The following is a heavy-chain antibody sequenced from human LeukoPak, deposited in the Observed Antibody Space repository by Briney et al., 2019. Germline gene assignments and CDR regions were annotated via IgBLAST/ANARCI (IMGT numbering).Heavy chain of an antibody. CDR3: ARDIVVVVAAQYYYYMDV. CDR1: GYTFTSYG. Sequence: ASVKVSCKASGYTFTSYGISWVRQAPGQGVEWMGWLSAYNGNTNYAQKLQGRVTMTTGTATSTAYMELSRRRSDDTAVYYCARDIVVVVAAQYYYYMDVWGKGTTVTVSS. V-gene: IGHV1-18*01. D-gene: IGHD2-15*01. J-gene: IGHJ6*03. CDR2: LSAYNGNT.